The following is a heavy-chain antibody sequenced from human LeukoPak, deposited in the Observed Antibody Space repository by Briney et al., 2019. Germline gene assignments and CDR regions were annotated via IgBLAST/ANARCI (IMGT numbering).Heavy chain of an antibody. CDR1: GGSISSGSYY. CDR3: ARGLSLSPNSNSYFDY. J-gene: IGHJ4*02. Sequence: SETLSLTCTVSGGSISSGSYYWSWIRQPAGKGLEWIGRIYTSGSTNYNPSLKSRVTISVDTSKNQFSLKLSSVTAADTAVYYCARGLSLSPNSNSYFDYWGQGTLVTVSS. CDR2: IYTSGST. V-gene: IGHV4-61*02. D-gene: IGHD4-11*01.